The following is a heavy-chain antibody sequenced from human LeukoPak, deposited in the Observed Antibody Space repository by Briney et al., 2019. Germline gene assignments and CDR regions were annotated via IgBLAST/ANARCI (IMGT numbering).Heavy chain of an antibody. V-gene: IGHV3-33*01. D-gene: IGHD4-17*01. CDR3: AGGSGDYSPDY. CDR1: GFTFSSCA. CDR2: IWYDGSNK. J-gene: IGHJ4*02. Sequence: GGSLRLSCAASGFTFSSCAMHWVRQAPGKGLEWVALIWYDGSNKYYADSVRGRFTISRDNSKNTLYLQMNSLRAEDTAVYYCAGGSGDYSPDYWGQGTLVTVSS.